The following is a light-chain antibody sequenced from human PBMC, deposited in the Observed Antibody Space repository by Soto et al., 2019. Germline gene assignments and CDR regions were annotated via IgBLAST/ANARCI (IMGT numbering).Light chain of an antibody. Sequence: QSVLTQPASVSGSPGQSITISCTGSSSDVGGFNFVSWYQQHPGKAPKLMIYDVASRPSGVSNRFSGSKSGNTASLPISGLQTEDEADYYCSSYTTSSTRVFGTGTKLTVL. V-gene: IGLV2-14*03. CDR2: DVA. CDR3: SSYTTSSTRV. CDR1: SSDVGGFNF. J-gene: IGLJ1*01.